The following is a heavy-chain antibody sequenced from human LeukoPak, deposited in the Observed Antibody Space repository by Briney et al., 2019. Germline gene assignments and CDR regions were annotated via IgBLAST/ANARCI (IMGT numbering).Heavy chain of an antibody. Sequence: PGGSLRLSCAASGFTFSSYAMHWVRQAPGKGLEWVAVISYDGSNKYYADSVKGRFTISRDNSKNTLYLQMNSLRAEDTAVYYCARVGAVIDTYYFDYWGQGTLVTVSS. D-gene: IGHD3-16*02. J-gene: IGHJ4*02. CDR3: ARVGAVIDTYYFDY. V-gene: IGHV3-30*04. CDR1: GFTFSSYA. CDR2: ISYDGSNK.